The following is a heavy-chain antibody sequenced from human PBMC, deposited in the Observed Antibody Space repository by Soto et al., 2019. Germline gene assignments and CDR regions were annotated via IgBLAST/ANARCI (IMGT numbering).Heavy chain of an antibody. CDR2: IYAGGST. Sequence: GGSLRLSCVASGLTVNDNYMSWVRQAPGKGLEWVSIIYAGGSTYYADSVKDRFTISRDSSKNTLFLQMNSVREEDTAVYFCVRVPPAHDYHGLDVWGQGTTVTVSS. CDR1: GLTVNDNY. CDR3: VRVPPAHDYHGLDV. J-gene: IGHJ6*02. V-gene: IGHV3-66*01.